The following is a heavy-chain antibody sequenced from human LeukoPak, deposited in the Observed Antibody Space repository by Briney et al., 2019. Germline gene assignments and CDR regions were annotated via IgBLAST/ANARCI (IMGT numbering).Heavy chain of an antibody. D-gene: IGHD5-18*01. CDR2: ISGSGGST. CDR3: AKIAGYSYGLDY. CDR1: GFIFSSYA. J-gene: IGHJ4*02. Sequence: GGSLRLSCAASGFIFSSYAMSWVRQAPGKGLEWVSAISGSGGSTYYADSVKGRFTISRDNSKNTLYLQTNSLRAEDTAVYYCAKIAGYSYGLDYWGQGTLVTVSS. V-gene: IGHV3-23*01.